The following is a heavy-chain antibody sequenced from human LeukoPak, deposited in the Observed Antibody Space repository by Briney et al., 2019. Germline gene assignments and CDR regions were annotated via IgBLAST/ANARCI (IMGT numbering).Heavy chain of an antibody. CDR1: GFTFSSYA. CDR3: AKDPDYDFWSGYYF. V-gene: IGHV3-23*01. Sequence: GRSLRLSCAASGFTFSSYAMSWVRQPPGKVLEWVSAISGSGGSTYYADSVKGRFTISRDNSKNTLYLQMNSLRAEDTAVYYCAKDPDYDFWSGYYFWGQGTLVTVSS. J-gene: IGHJ4*02. CDR2: ISGSGGST. D-gene: IGHD3-3*01.